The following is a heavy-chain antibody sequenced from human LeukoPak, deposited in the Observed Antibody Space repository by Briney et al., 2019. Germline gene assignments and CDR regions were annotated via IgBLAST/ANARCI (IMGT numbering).Heavy chain of an antibody. D-gene: IGHD6-19*01. CDR2: ISGSGGST. Sequence: PGGSLRLSCAASGFTFSSYAMSWVRQAPGEGLEWVSAISGSGGSTYYADSVKGRFTISRDNSKNTRYLQMNSLKAEDTAVYYCAKDLVASSGWYRGDYWGQGTLVTVSS. J-gene: IGHJ4*02. CDR1: GFTFSSYA. CDR3: AKDLVASSGWYRGDY. V-gene: IGHV3-23*01.